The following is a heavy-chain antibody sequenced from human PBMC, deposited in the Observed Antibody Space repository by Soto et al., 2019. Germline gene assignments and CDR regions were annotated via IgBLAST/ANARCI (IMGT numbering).Heavy chain of an antibody. CDR3: ARQVVTEYYDILTGYSPDSSGYYYVDY. V-gene: IGHV5-51*01. D-gene: IGHD3-9*01. Sequence: PGESLKISCKGSGYSFTSYWIGWVRQMPGKGLEWMGIIYPGDSDTRYSPSFQGQVTISADKSISTAYLQWSSLKASDTAMYYCARQVVTEYYDILTGYSPDSSGYYYVDYWGQGTLVTVSS. CDR1: GYSFTSYW. CDR2: IYPGDSDT. J-gene: IGHJ4*02.